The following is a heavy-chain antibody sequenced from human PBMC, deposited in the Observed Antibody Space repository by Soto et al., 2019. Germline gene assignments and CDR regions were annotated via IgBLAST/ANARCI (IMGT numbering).Heavy chain of an antibody. D-gene: IGHD3-9*01. CDR3: AKDLNYDISTGYYNFDY. J-gene: IGHJ4*02. Sequence: GGSLRLSCAASGFTFSSYAMSWVRQAPGKGLEWVSAISGSGGSTYYADSVKGRFTISRDNSKNTLYLQMNSLRAEDTAVYYCAKDLNYDISTGYYNFDYWGQGTLVTVSS. CDR1: GFTFSSYA. CDR2: ISGSGGST. V-gene: IGHV3-23*01.